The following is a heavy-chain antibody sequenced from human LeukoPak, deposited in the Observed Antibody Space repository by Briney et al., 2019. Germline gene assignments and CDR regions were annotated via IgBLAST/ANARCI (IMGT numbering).Heavy chain of an antibody. CDR1: GGSISSSSYY. J-gene: IGHJ3*02. CDR2: IYYSGST. V-gene: IGHV4-39*07. CDR3: ARDPWLRRAFDI. D-gene: IGHD5-12*01. Sequence: SETLSLTCTVSGGSISSSSYYWGWIRQPPGKGLEWIGSIYYSGSTYYNPSLKSRVTISVDTSKNQFSLKLSSVTAADTAVYYCARDPWLRRAFDIWGQGTMVTVSS.